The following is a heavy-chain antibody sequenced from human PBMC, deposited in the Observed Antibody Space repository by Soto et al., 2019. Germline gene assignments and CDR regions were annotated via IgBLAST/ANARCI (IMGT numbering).Heavy chain of an antibody. J-gene: IGHJ3*01. CDR2: IDWDDDK. V-gene: IGHV2-70*10. CDR1: GFSISRGGMC. Sequence: SGAKLVNATQTLTLICTFSGFSISRGGMCVSWIRQPPGKALEWIARIDWDDDKYYRRTLKTRLSISKDTSKNQVVLTMTNMDPVDTATYYCARTPRYCSGGSCYPWAFDVWGQGTEVTVSS. CDR3: ARTPRYCSGGSCYPWAFDV. D-gene: IGHD2-15*01.